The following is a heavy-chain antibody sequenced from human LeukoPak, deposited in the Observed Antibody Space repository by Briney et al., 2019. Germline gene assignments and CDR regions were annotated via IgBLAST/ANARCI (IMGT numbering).Heavy chain of an antibody. CDR3: ARDRVGVGGNGWET. J-gene: IGHJ5*02. D-gene: IGHD6-19*01. V-gene: IGHV1-8*01. CDR2: MNPNSGNT. Sequence: ASVKVSCKASGYTFTSYDINWVRQATGQGLEWMGWMNPNSGNTGYVQKFQGRVTMTRDTSISTAYMELSSLTSEDTAIYYCARDRVGVGGNGWETWGQGTLVIVSS. CDR1: GYTFTSYD.